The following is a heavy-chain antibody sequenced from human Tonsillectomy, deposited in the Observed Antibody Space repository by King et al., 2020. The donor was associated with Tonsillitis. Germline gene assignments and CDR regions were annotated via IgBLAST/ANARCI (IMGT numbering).Heavy chain of an antibody. J-gene: IGHJ3*02. V-gene: IGHV1-18*01. CDR3: ARDYYKDYRVSFFDI. CDR2: INAYNGHT. D-gene: IGHD3-10*01. Sequence: QLVQSGAEVKKPGASVKVSCKTSGYTFLIYGISWVRQAPGQGLEWMGWINAYNGHTNYAQKLQDRVTMTTDTSTSTAYMELRSLRSDDTAVDYCARDYYKDYRVSFFDIWGQGTMVTVSS. CDR1: GYTFLIYG.